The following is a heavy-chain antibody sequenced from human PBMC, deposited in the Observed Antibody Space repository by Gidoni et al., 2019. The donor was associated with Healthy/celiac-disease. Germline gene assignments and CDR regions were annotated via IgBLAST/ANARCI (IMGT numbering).Heavy chain of an antibody. J-gene: IGHJ4*02. CDR3: DRNRGLLLIDY. D-gene: IGHD3-22*01. Sequence: EVQLLESGGGLVQPGGSLRLSCAASGFTFSRYAMSWVRQAPGKGLEWVSAISGSGGSTYYADSVKGRFTISRDNSKNTLYLQMNSLRAEDTAVYYCDRNRGLLLIDYWGQGTLVTVSS. V-gene: IGHV3-23*01. CDR2: ISGSGGST. CDR1: GFTFSRYA.